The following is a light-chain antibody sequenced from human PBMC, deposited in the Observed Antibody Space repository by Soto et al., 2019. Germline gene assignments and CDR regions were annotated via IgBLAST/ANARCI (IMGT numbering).Light chain of an antibody. J-gene: IGLJ1*01. CDR3: AAWGASLSACV. V-gene: IGLV1-47*02. CDR2: YNN. Sequence: QSFLTQPPSASGTSGQVVTIACAGGDSNIGSNSVYWYQHLPRMAPKLLIYYNNQRPSGVPDRFSGSRSGTSASLAIVGLRSEDEAVYYCAAWGASLSACVSGNGTKVTVL. CDR1: DSNIGSNS.